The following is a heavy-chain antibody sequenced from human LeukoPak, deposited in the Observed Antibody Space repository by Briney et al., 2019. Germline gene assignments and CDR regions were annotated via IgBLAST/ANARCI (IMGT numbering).Heavy chain of an antibody. D-gene: IGHD5-18*01. V-gene: IGHV4-34*01. CDR2: INHSGTT. CDR1: GGSLSDHY. Sequence: PSETLSLTCAVYGGSLSDHYWNWMRPPPGKGREWIGEINHSGTTIYNASLKSRVTISVDTSKNHFSLKLNSMAAADTAVYYCARKASHFSYGLRAIDYWGQGNLVTVS. CDR3: ARKASHFSYGLRAIDY. J-gene: IGHJ4*02.